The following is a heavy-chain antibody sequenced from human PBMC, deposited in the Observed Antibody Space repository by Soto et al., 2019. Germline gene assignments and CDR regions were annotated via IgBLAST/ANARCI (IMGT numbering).Heavy chain of an antibody. J-gene: IGHJ4*02. CDR2: IKSKTDGGTT. Sequence: PGGSLRLSCAASGFTFSNAWMNWVRQAPGKGLEWVGRIKSKTDGGTTDYAAPVKGRFTISRDDSKNTLYLQMNSLKTEDTAVYYCTTDQAAIQFLYYFDYWGQGTLVTVSS. V-gene: IGHV3-15*07. CDR1: GFTFSNAW. CDR3: TTDQAAIQFLYYFDY. D-gene: IGHD1-1*01.